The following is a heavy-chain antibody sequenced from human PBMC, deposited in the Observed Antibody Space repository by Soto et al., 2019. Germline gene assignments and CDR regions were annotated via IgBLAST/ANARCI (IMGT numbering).Heavy chain of an antibody. CDR1: GFTFDDYA. CDR3: AKGTRSSYYYGMDV. V-gene: IGHV3-9*01. J-gene: IGHJ6*02. Sequence: EVQLVESGGGLVQPGRSLRLSCAASGFTFDDYAMHWVRQAPGKGLEWVSGLSWNGDYRDYADSVKGRFTISRDNAKNSLYLQMTSLRAEDTALYYCAKGTRSSYYYGMDVWGQGTTVTVS. D-gene: IGHD6-6*01. CDR2: LSWNGDYR.